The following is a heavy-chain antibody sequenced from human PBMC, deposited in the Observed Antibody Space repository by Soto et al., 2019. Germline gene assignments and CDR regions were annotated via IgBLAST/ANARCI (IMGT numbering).Heavy chain of an antibody. CDR3: ARADILTPYFV. J-gene: IGHJ6*02. V-gene: IGHV1-46*01. Sequence: ASVKVSCKASGYTLTSYYMHWVRQAPGQGLEWMGIISPSGGSTSYAQKFQGRVTMTRDTSTSTVYMELSSLRSEDTAVYYCARADILTPYFVWGQGTTVTVSS. CDR1: GYTLTSYY. D-gene: IGHD3-9*01. CDR2: ISPSGGST.